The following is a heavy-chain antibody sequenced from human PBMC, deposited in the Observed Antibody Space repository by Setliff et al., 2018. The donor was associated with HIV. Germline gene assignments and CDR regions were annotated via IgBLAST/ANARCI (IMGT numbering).Heavy chain of an antibody. D-gene: IGHD6-13*01. V-gene: IGHV5-51*01. CDR2: IYPGGSDI. Sequence: PGESLKISCKVSGYSSTKYWIGWVRQMPGKGLEWMGLIYPGGSDIRYSPSFQGQVTISADSSIATAYLQWSSLKASDTAIYYCARHGEAGDYMDVWGQGTTVTVSS. CDR3: ARHGEAGDYMDV. J-gene: IGHJ6*03. CDR1: GYSSTKYW.